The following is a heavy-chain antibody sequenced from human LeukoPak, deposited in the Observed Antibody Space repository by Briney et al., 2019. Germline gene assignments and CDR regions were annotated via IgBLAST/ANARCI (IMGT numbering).Heavy chain of an antibody. J-gene: IGHJ3*01. Sequence: ASVKVSCKASGYTLTTYGIGWVRQAPGQGLEWMGWNSAYNGNTDFAQKLQGTVTMTTDTSTSTAYMELRSLRSDDTAVYYCAGSFGYGDGFDVWGQGTMVTVPS. CDR3: AGSFGYGDGFDV. D-gene: IGHD5-12*01. CDR2: NSAYNGNT. V-gene: IGHV1-18*01. CDR1: GYTLTTYG.